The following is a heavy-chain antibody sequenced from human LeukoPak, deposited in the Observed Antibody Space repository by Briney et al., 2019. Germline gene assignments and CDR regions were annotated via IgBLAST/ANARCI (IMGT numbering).Heavy chain of an antibody. J-gene: IGHJ3*02. D-gene: IGHD3-22*01. CDR2: IYPGDSDT. CDR3: ARYANYYDSSGYYYLDAFDI. Sequence: GESLKISCKGSGYSFTSYWIGWVRQMPGKGLEWMGIIYPGDSDTRYSPSFQGQVTISADKSISTASLQWSSLKASDTAMYYCARYANYYDSSGYYYLDAFDIWGQGTMVTVSS. V-gene: IGHV5-51*01. CDR1: GYSFTSYW.